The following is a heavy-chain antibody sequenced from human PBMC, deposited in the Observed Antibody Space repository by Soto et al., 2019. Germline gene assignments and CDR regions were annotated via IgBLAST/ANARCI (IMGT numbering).Heavy chain of an antibody. V-gene: IGHV3-23*01. CDR3: AKLGGSGTYFHFDY. D-gene: IGHD3-10*01. CDR2: ISGSGGRT. CDR1: GFPFINFA. J-gene: IGHJ4*02. Sequence: GGSLRLYCNASGFPFINFAMNWVRQSPGKGLEWVSSISGSGGRTWYADSVRGRFTISRDNSQNTLYLQMNSLRGEDTAVYYCAKLGGSGTYFHFDYWGQGALVTVSS.